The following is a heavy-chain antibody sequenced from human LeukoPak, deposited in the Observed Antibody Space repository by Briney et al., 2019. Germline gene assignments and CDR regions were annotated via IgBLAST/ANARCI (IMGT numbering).Heavy chain of an antibody. J-gene: IGHJ4*02. CDR1: GFTFSSYA. CDR2: ISYDGSNK. CDR3: ARDSSAWSRDY. D-gene: IGHD6-19*01. Sequence: PGGSLRLSCAASGFTFSSYAMHWVRQAPGKGLEWVAVISYDGSNKYYADSVKGRFTISRDNSKNTLYLQMNSLRADDTAIYFCARDSSAWSRDYWGQGTLVTVSS. V-gene: IGHV3-30*04.